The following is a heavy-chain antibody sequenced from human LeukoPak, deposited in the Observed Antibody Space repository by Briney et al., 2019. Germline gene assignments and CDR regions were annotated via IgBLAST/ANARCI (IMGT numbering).Heavy chain of an antibody. V-gene: IGHV3-21*01. Sequence: NPGGSLRLSCAASGFTFSSYSMNWVRQAPGKGLEWVSSISSSSSYIYYADSVKGRFTISRDNAKNSLYLQMNSLRAEDTAVYYCARGRGLPGPLDYWGQGTLVTVSS. CDR1: GFTFSSYS. D-gene: IGHD3-10*01. CDR3: ARGRGLPGPLDY. CDR2: ISSSSSYI. J-gene: IGHJ4*02.